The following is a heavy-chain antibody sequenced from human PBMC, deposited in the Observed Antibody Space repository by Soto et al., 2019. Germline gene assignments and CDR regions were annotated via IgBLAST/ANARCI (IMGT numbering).Heavy chain of an antibody. CDR2: IGDRGNTT. CDR3: AKDRLGDYYYYGMDV. Sequence: EVQLLQSGGGLVQPGGSLRLSCVGSGFTFIRYAMIWVRQTPGKGLEWVSGIGDRGNTTYYADSVKGRFTISNDNSGHTLILQMNSLRAEDTAVYYCAKDRLGDYYYYGMDVWGQGTTVTVS. J-gene: IGHJ6*02. D-gene: IGHD4-17*01. CDR1: GFTFIRYA. V-gene: IGHV3-23*01.